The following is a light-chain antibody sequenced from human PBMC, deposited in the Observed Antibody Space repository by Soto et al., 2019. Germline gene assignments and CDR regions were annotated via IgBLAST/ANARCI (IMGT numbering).Light chain of an antibody. Sequence: QSALTQPASVSGSPGQSIAISCTGTSTDVGGYNYVPWYQQHPGKAPKLMIYEVSNRPSGVSNRFSGAKSGNTASLTISGLQAEDEAHYYCSSYTSSSTLVFGGGTKLTVL. CDR3: SSYTSSSTLV. CDR2: EVS. V-gene: IGLV2-14*01. J-gene: IGLJ3*02. CDR1: STDVGGYNY.